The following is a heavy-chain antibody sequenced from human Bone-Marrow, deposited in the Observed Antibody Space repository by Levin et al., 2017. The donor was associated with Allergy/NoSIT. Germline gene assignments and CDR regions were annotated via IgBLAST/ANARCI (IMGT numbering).Heavy chain of an antibody. V-gene: IGHV4-61*01. CDR3: ARVCYYDSSGYFRPYGMDV. J-gene: IGHJ6*02. Sequence: PSETLSLTCTVSGGSVSSGSYYWSWIRQPPGKGLEWIGYIYYSGSTNYNPSLKSRVTISVDTSKNQFSLKLSSVTAADTAVYYCARVCYYDSSGYFRPYGMDVWGQGTTVTVSS. CDR2: IYYSGST. CDR1: GGSVSSGSYY. D-gene: IGHD3-22*01.